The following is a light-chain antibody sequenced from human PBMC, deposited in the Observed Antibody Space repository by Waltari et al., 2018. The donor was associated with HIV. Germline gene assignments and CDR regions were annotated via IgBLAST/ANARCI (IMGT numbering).Light chain of an antibody. V-gene: IGLV4-69*01. CDR3: QTWGAGTVV. CDR1: SAHRPYA. Sequence: QLVLTQSPSASASLGASVQLPCTLTSAHRPYAIAWHQQQPDQGPHYLMKLNGEGSHRKGDGIPDRFSGSASGAERYLTISNVQSEDEGIYYCQTWGAGTVVFGGGTKLSVL. CDR2: LNGEGSH. J-gene: IGLJ2*01.